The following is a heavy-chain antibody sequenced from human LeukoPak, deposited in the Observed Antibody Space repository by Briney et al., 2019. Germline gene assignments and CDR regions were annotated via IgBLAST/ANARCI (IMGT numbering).Heavy chain of an antibody. D-gene: IGHD1-26*01. CDR3: ARDWGRIVGAPGGY. CDR2: ISYDGSNK. CDR1: GFTFSSYA. J-gene: IGHJ4*02. Sequence: GGSLRLSCAASGFTFSSYAMHWVRQAPGKGLEWVAVISYDGSNKYYADSVKGRFTISRDSSKNTLYLQMNSLRAEDTAVYYCARDWGRIVGAPGGYWGQGTLVTVSS. V-gene: IGHV3-30-3*01.